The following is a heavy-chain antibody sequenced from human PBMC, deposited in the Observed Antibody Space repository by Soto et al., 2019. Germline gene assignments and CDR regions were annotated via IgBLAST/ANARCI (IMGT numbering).Heavy chain of an antibody. CDR3: AKDNTRVSVSRCYYYYGMDV. V-gene: IGHV3-23*01. D-gene: IGHD3-10*01. CDR2: ISGSGGST. CDR1: GFTFSSYA. J-gene: IGHJ6*02. Sequence: GGSLRLSCAASGFTFSSYAMSWVRQAPEKGLEWVSAISGSGGSTYYADSVKGRFTISRHNSKNTLYLQMNSLRAEDTAVYYCAKDNTRVSVSRCYYYYGMDVWGQGTTVTGSS.